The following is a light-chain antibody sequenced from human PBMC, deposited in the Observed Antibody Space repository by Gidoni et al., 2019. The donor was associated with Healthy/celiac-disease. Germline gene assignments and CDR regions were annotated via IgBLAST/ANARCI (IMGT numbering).Light chain of an antibody. CDR2: KAS. V-gene: IGKV1-5*03. J-gene: IGKJ1*01. CDR3: QQYNSYS. Sequence: DIQMTPSPSTLSASVGDRVTITCRASQSISSWLAWYQQKPGKAPKLLIYKASSLESGAPSRFSGSGSGTEFTLTISSLQPDDFATYYCQQYNSYSFGQGTKVEIK. CDR1: QSISSW.